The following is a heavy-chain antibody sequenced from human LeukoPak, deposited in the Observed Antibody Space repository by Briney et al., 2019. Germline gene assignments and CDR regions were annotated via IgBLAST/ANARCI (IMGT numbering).Heavy chain of an antibody. CDR1: GGSISSSY. CDR3: ARGGWLYLTS. D-gene: IGHD6-19*01. V-gene: IGHV4-59*01. J-gene: IGHJ5*02. Sequence: PSETLSLTCTVCGGSISSSYWSWIRQAPGQGLEWIVCLFSTGSTTFNPSLQSRVSISVDSSKNQFSLKMRSMTAADTAVYFCARGGWLYLTSWGQGTLVTVSS. CDR2: LFSTGST.